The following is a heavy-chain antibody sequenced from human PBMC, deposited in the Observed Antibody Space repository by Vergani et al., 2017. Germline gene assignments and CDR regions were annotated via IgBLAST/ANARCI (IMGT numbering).Heavy chain of an antibody. CDR1: GFTFGDYA. J-gene: IGHJ4*02. CDR2: IRSKAYGGTT. V-gene: IGHV3-49*04. CDR3: TRLDFSGNY. D-gene: IGHD2-15*01. Sequence: EVQLLESGGGLVQPGGSLRLSCTASGFTFGDYAMSWVRQAPGKGLEWVGFIRSKAYGGTTEYAASVKGRFTISRDDSKSIAYLQMNSLKTEDTAVYYCTRLDFSGNYWGQGTLVTVSS.